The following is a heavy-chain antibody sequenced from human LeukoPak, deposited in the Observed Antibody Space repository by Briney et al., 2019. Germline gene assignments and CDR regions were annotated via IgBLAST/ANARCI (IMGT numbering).Heavy chain of an antibody. CDR1: GGSISSSSYY. D-gene: IGHD3-3*01. J-gene: IGHJ4*02. CDR3: AITAQYYDFWSGYRN. Sequence: SETLSLTCTVSGGSISSSSYYWGWIRQPPGKGLEWIGSIYYSGSTYYNPSLKSRVTISVDTSKNQFSLKLSSVTAADTAVYYCAITAQYYDFWSGYRNWGQGTLVTVSS. CDR2: IYYSGST. V-gene: IGHV4-39*01.